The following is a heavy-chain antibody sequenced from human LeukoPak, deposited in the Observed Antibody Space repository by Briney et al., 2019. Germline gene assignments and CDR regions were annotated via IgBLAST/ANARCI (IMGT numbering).Heavy chain of an antibody. CDR1: GFTFSNAW. CDR2: IKSKTDGGTT. Sequence: PGGSLRLACAASGFTFSNAWMTWVRQSPGKGLEWVGRIKSKTDGGTTDYAAPVKGRFTISRDDSKNTLYLQMNSLKTDDTAVYYCATRAGSFSSNYWGQGTLVTVSS. V-gene: IGHV3-15*01. CDR3: ATRAGSFSSNY. D-gene: IGHD2-15*01. J-gene: IGHJ4*02.